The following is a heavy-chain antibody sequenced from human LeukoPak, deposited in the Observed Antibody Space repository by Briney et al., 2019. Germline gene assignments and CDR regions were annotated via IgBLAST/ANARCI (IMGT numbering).Heavy chain of an antibody. D-gene: IGHD6-19*01. V-gene: IGHV3-7*01. J-gene: IGHJ4*02. Sequence: GGSLRLSCAASGFTFSSYWMSWVRQAPGKGLEWVANIKQDGSEKYYVDSVKGRFTISRDNAKNSLYLQMSSLRAEDTAVYYCARDSSGWYSGNDYWGQGTLVTVSS. CDR1: GFTFSSYW. CDR2: IKQDGSEK. CDR3: ARDSSGWYSGNDY.